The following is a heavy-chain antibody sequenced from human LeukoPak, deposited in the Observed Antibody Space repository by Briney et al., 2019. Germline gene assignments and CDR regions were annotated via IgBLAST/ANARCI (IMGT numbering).Heavy chain of an antibody. J-gene: IGHJ5*02. CDR2: INHSGST. D-gene: IGHD6-13*01. CDR3: ARSLQIIAAGYNWFDP. CDR1: GGSFSGYY. V-gene: IGHV4-34*01. Sequence: SETLSLTCAVYGGSFSGYYWSWIRQPPGKGLEWIGEINHSGSTNYNPSLKSRVTISVDTSKNQFSLKLSSVTAAVTAVYYCARSLQIIAAGYNWFDPWGQGTLVTVSS.